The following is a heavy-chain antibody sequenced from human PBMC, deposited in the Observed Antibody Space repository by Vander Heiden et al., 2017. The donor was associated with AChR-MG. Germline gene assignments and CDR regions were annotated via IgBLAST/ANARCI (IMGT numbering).Heavy chain of an antibody. V-gene: IGHV3-48*03. CDR2: ISSSGSTI. CDR3: ARDWEGWDY. J-gene: IGHJ4*02. D-gene: IGHD1-26*01. Sequence: EVQLVESGGGSVQPGGSLRVSCAVSGFTFSSYEMDWVRQAPGKGLEWVSYISSSGSTIYYADSVKGRFTISRDNAKNSLYLQMNSLRAEDTAVYYCARDWEGWDYWGQGTLVTVSS. CDR1: GFTFSSYE.